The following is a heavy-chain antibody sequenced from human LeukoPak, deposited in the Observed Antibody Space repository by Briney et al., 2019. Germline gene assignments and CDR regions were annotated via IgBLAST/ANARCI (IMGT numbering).Heavy chain of an antibody. CDR2: ISTSSIYI. V-gene: IGHV3-21*01. CDR3: ARGKVGVAGNSNWFDP. J-gene: IGHJ5*02. D-gene: IGHD6-19*01. CDR1: GFTFSNYS. Sequence: GGSLRLSCAASGFTFSNYSMNWVRQAPGKGLEWVSSISTSSIYIYYADSVKGRFTVSRDNAKKSLYLQMNSLRAADTAVYYCARGKVGVAGNSNWFDPWGQGTLVTVSS.